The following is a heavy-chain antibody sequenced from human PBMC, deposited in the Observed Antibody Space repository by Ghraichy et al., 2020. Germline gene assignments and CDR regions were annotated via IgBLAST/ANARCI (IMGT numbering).Heavy chain of an antibody. J-gene: IGHJ4*02. CDR2: ISGNGGST. CDR3: AKAGSSWYPLDY. CDR1: GFTFSSYA. V-gene: IGHV3-23*01. D-gene: IGHD6-13*01. Sequence: GGSLRLSCAASGFTFSSYAMSWVRQAPGKGLEWVSTISGNGGSTYYADSVKGRFTISRDNSKNTLYLQMNSLRAEDTAVYYCAKAGSSWYPLDYWGPGTMVTCSS.